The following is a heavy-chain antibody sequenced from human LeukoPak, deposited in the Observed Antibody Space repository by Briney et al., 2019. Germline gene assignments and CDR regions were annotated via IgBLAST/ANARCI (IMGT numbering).Heavy chain of an antibody. CDR2: IYHSGST. Sequence: PSETLSLTCAVSGYSISSGYYGGWIRQPPGKGLEWIGSIYHSGSTYYNPSLKSRVTISVDTSKNQFSLKLSSVTAADTAVYYCARLRLGVDAFDIWGQGTMVTVSS. CDR3: ARLRLGVDAFDI. CDR1: GYSISSGYY. D-gene: IGHD3-16*01. V-gene: IGHV4-38-2*01. J-gene: IGHJ3*02.